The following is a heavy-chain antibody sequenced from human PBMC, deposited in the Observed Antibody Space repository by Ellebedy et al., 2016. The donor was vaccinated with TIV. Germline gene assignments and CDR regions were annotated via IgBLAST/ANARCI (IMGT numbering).Heavy chain of an antibody. CDR1: GFTFSSYT. J-gene: IGHJ4*02. V-gene: IGHV3-48*04. D-gene: IGHD3-16*01. Sequence: GESLKISCAASGFTFSSYTMNWVRQAPGKGLEWVSYVSSTSRTIYYADSVKGRFTISRDNAKNSLYLHMNSLRVDDTAVYFCVRDLHDYGIDYWGQGTLVTVSS. CDR2: VSSTSRTI. CDR3: VRDLHDYGIDY.